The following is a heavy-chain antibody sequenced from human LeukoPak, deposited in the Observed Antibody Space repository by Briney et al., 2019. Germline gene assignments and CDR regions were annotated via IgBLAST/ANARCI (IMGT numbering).Heavy chain of an antibody. CDR2: INHSGST. V-gene: IGHV4-34*01. CDR3: ARERSGYTDY. CDR1: GGSFSGYY. D-gene: IGHD3-22*01. Sequence: PSETLSLTCAVYGGSFSGYYWSWIRQPPGKGLEWIGEINHSGSTNYNPSLKSRVTISVDTSKNQFSLKLSSVTAADTAVYYCARERSGYTDYWGQGTLVTVSS. J-gene: IGHJ4*02.